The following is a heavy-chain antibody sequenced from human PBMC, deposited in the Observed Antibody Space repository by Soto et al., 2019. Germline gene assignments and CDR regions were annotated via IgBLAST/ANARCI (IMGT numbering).Heavy chain of an antibody. D-gene: IGHD3-10*01. CDR1: GFTFSNYA. Sequence: PGGSLRLSCAASGFTFSNYAMSWVRQAPGKGPECVSFITSSGNGTYYADSVKGRFTISRDNSKNTLYVQMNNLRAEDTAIYYCAKRFFGSGSPPGAFDVWGQGTMVTV. CDR2: ITSSGNGT. J-gene: IGHJ3*01. CDR3: AKRFFGSGSPPGAFDV. V-gene: IGHV3-23*05.